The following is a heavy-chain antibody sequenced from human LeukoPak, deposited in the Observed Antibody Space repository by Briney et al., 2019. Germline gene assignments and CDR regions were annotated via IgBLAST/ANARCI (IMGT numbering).Heavy chain of an antibody. CDR1: GFNLEDYA. J-gene: IGHJ3*02. CDR3: AKDTTDIRGADVFHI. CDR2: ISWNRGAI. Sequence: GGSLRLSCVGSGFNLEDYALHWVRQIPGKGLGWVTGISWNRGAIGFVDSVRGRFTISRDNAKNSLYLQMNSLRPEDTALYYCAKDTTDIRGADVFHIWGQGTMVTVSS. V-gene: IGHV3-9*01. D-gene: IGHD3-10*01.